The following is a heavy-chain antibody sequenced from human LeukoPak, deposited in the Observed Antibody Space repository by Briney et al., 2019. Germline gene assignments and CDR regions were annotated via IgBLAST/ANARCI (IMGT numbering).Heavy chain of an antibody. CDR1: GGSISSYY. CDR3: ARLDDSYYFDY. CDR2: IYYSGST. Sequence: SETLSLTCTVSGGSISSYYWSWIRQPPGKGLEWIGYIYYSGSTNYNPSLKSRVTISVDTSKNQFSLKLSSVTAADTAVYYCARLDDSYYFDYWGQGTLVTVSS. D-gene: IGHD2-15*01. V-gene: IGHV4-59*08. J-gene: IGHJ4*02.